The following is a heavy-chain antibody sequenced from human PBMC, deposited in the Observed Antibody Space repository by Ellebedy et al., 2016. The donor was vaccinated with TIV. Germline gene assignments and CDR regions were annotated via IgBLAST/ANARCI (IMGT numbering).Heavy chain of an antibody. CDR2: ISMSSSYV. V-gene: IGHV3-21*03. CDR1: GFTFNTYS. J-gene: IGHJ4*02. CDR3: ARDGDGSGIGVDY. Sequence: GESLKISXAASGFTFNTYSMNWVRQAPGKGLEWVSSISMSSSYVYYADSVRGRFIISRDNARNSLYLQMNSLRAEDTAVYYYARDGDGSGIGVDYWGQGTLVTVSS. D-gene: IGHD3-10*01.